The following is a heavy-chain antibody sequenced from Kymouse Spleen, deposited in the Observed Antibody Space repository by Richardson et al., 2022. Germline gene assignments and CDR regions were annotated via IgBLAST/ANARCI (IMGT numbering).Heavy chain of an antibody. CDR2: IKSKTDGGTT. CDR1: GFTFSNAW. CDR3: TTVRYGDYALIVGATRHFDY. J-gene: IGHJ4*02. Sequence: EVQLVESGGGLVKPGGSLRLSCAASGFTFSNAWMSWVRQAPGKGLEWVGRIKSKTDGGTTDYAAPVKGRFTISRDDSKNTLYLQMNSLKTEDTAVYYCTTVRYGDYALIVGATRHFDYWGQGTLVTVSS. D-gene: IGHD1-26*01. V-gene: IGHV3-15*01.